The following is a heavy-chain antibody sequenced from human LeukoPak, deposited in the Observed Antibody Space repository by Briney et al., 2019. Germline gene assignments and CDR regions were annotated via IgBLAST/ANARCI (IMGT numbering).Heavy chain of an antibody. CDR3: ARHNGGSMSRSPDY. CDR2: IYYSGST. CDR1: GGSISSSSYY. J-gene: IGHJ4*02. D-gene: IGHD2-8*01. Sequence: SETLSLTCTVSGGSISSSSYYWGCIRQPPGKGPECIGSIYYSGSTYYNPSLKSRVTISVDTSKNQFSLKLSSVTAADTAVYYCARHNGGSMSRSPDYWGQGTLVTVSS. V-gene: IGHV4-39*01.